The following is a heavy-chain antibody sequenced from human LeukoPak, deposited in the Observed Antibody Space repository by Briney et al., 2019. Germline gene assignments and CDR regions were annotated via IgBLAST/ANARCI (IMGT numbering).Heavy chain of an antibody. CDR1: GGSISSSTYY. V-gene: IGHV4-39*07. D-gene: IGHD2/OR15-2a*01. CDR2: IYSTGIT. Sequence: SVTLSLTCTVSGGSISSSTYYWGWIRQPPGKGLEWIGNIYSTGITYYSPSLKGRVTISVDTSKNQFSLKLSSVTAADTAVYYCARVNSPYYFDYWGQGTLVTVSS. J-gene: IGHJ4*02. CDR3: ARVNSPYYFDY.